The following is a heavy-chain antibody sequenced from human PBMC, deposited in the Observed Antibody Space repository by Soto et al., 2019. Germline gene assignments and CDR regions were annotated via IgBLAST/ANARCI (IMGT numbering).Heavy chain of an antibody. J-gene: IGHJ1*01. CDR3: ARDLDGLHDDNSGPYPRPG. CDR1: GGSISSDDYY. V-gene: IGHV4-30-4*01. CDR2: IHSSGSI. D-gene: IGHD3-22*01. Sequence: SETLSLTCTVSGGSISSDDYYWSWICQAPGRGLEWIGYIHSSGSIYYNPSLKSRATMSIDTVRNQFSLKVSSVTVADTAVYYCARDLDGLHDDNSGPYPRPGWGQGTLVTVSS.